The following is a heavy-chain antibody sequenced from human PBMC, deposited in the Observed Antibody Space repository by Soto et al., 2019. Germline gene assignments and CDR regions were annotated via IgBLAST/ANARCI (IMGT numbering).Heavy chain of an antibody. CDR3: AKASVRLIYIRNTIDS. V-gene: IGHV3-64D*08. D-gene: IGHD1-1*01. Sequence: GGSLRLSCSASGFIFSDFAMYWVRQAPGKGLEHISTISFNGGTTFYADTVKGRFIISRDNSKNIVYLQMSSLRPEDTARYYWAKASVRLIYIRNTIDSCGQGARVTVSS. CDR2: ISFNGGTT. J-gene: IGHJ4*02. CDR1: GFIFSDFA.